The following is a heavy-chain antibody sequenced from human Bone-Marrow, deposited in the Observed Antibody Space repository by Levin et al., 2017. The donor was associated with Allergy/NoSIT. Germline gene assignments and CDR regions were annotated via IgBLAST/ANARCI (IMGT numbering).Heavy chain of an antibody. V-gene: IGHV3-9*01. Sequence: GGSLRLSCAASGFNFDHYAIHWVRQAPGKGLEWVSGISWNSGSIGYEDSVKGRFTISRDNAKNSLYLQMNSLRPEDTAFYYCAKDTEYYYDSTGYCKCWSQGALFTVSS. CDR2: ISWNSGSI. D-gene: IGHD3-22*01. CDR3: AKDTEYYYDSTGYCKC. J-gene: IGHJ4*02. CDR1: GFNFDHYA.